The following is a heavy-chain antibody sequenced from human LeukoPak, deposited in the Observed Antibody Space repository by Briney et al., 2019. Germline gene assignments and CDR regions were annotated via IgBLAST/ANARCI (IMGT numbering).Heavy chain of an antibody. Sequence: SETLSLTCTVSGGSISSSSYYWGWIRQTPGKGLEWIGSIYYSGSTYYTPSLKSRVTISVDTSKNQFSLKVSSVTAADTAVYYCARVSTTYYYGSGSYSHFGYWGQGTLVTVSS. D-gene: IGHD3-10*01. V-gene: IGHV4-39*07. CDR3: ARVSTTYYYGSGSYSHFGY. J-gene: IGHJ4*02. CDR1: GGSISSSSYY. CDR2: IYYSGST.